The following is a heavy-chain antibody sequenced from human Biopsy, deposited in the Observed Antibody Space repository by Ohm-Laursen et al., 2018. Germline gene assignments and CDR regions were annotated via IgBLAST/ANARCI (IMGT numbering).Heavy chain of an antibody. CDR2: IYYTGHT. CDR1: GGSIKSYY. CDR3: ARLTGDPSY. J-gene: IGHJ4*02. Sequence: PSETLSLTCTVSGGSIKSYYWNWIRQSPGKGLEWIGFIYYTGHTNYNPSLKSRVTISVDTSKNQFSLKVISVTAADTAVYYCARLTGDPSYWGQGILVTVSS. V-gene: IGHV4-59*01. D-gene: IGHD7-27*01.